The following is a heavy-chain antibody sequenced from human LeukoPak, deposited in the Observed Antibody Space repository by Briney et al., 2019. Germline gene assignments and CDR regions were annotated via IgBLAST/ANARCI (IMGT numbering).Heavy chain of an antibody. CDR3: ARADYGGNPAH. D-gene: IGHD4-23*01. CDR1: GFTVSSNS. J-gene: IGHJ4*02. V-gene: IGHV3-53*01. Sequence: GGSLRLSCTVSGFTVSSNSWSWVRQAPGKELEWVSVIYTGGGRYYADSVRGRFTISRDTSKNMVFLQMNSLRVEDTAVYYCARADYGGNPAHWGQGTLVTVSS. CDR2: IYTGGGR.